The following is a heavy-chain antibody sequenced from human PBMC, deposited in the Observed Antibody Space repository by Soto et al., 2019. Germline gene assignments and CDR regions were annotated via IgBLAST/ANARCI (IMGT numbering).Heavy chain of an antibody. CDR1: GFTFTSSA. V-gene: IGHV1-58*01. Sequence: VASVKVSCKASGFTFTSSAVQWVRQARGQRLEWIGWIVVGSGNTNYAQKFQERVTITRDMSTSTAYMELSSLRSEDTAVYYCAAAKDSSDDAFDIWGQGTMVTVSS. CDR3: AAAKDSSDDAFDI. D-gene: IGHD2-15*01. J-gene: IGHJ3*02. CDR2: IVVGSGNT.